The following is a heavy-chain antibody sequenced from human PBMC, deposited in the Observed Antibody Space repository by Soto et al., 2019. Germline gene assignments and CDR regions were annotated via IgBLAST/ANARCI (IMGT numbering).Heavy chain of an antibody. CDR1: GYSFTSYW. Sequence: PGASLKISCKGSGYSFTSYWIGWVRQMPGKGLEWMGIIYPGDSDTRYSPSFQGQVTISADKSISTAYLQWSSLKASDTAMYYCARQGYPSGWYLSTVPTHQNFDYWGQGTLVTVSS. CDR3: ARQGYPSGWYLSTVPTHQNFDY. CDR2: IYPGDSDT. D-gene: IGHD6-19*01. V-gene: IGHV5-51*01. J-gene: IGHJ4*02.